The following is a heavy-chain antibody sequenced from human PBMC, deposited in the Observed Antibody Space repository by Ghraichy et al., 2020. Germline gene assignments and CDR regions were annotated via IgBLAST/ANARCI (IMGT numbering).Heavy chain of an antibody. V-gene: IGHV1-8*03. Sequence: ASVKVSCKASGYTFTSYDINWVRQATGQGLEWMGWMNPNSGNTGYAQKFQGRVTITRNTSISTAYMELSSLRSEDTAVYYCARDVRLRRSRAFDIWGQGTMVTVSS. CDR1: GYTFTSYD. CDR2: MNPNSGNT. J-gene: IGHJ3*02. CDR3: ARDVRLRRSRAFDI. D-gene: IGHD4-17*01.